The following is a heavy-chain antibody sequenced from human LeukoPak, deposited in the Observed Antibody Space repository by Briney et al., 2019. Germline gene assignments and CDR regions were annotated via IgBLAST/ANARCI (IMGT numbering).Heavy chain of an antibody. CDR3: ARAGTYYVLNLDF. J-gene: IGHJ4*02. Sequence: SETLSLTCTVSGGSISSSTYYWGWIRQPPGKGLEWIGSIYFSGRTHYTPSLKSRVTISVDTSKNQFSLKLTSVTAADTAVYYCARAGTYYVLNLDFWGQGTLVTVSS. D-gene: IGHD1-26*01. CDR1: GGSISSSTYY. CDR2: IYFSGRT. V-gene: IGHV4-39*07.